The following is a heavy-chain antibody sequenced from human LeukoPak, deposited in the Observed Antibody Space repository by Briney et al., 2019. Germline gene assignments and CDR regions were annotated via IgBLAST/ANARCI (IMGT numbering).Heavy chain of an antibody. CDR2: IKQDGSEK. CDR3: ARDTRSIAAAGTRYAFDI. V-gene: IGHV3-7*01. J-gene: IGHJ3*02. Sequence: GGPLRLSCAASGFTFSSYWMSWVRQAPGKGLEWVANIKQDGSEKYYVDSVKGRFTISRDNAKNSLYLQMNSLRAEDTAVYYCARDTRSIAAAGTRYAFDIWGQGTMVTVSS. CDR1: GFTFSSYW. D-gene: IGHD6-13*01.